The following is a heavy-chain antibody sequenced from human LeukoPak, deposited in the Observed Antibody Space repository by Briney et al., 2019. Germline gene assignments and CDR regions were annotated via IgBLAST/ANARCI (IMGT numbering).Heavy chain of an antibody. Sequence: SSETLSLTCAVYGGSFSGYYWSWIRQPPGKGLEWIGEINHSGSTNYNPSLKSRVTISVDTSKNQFSLKLSSVTAADTAVYYCARAGGLIGYLGYYYYYGMDVWGKGTTVTVSS. CDR1: GGSFSGYY. CDR3: ARAGGLIGYLGYYYYYGMDV. J-gene: IGHJ6*04. V-gene: IGHV4-34*01. CDR2: INHSGST. D-gene: IGHD3-9*01.